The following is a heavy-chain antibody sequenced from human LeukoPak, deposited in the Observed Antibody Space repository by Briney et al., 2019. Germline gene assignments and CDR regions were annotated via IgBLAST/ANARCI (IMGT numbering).Heavy chain of an antibody. CDR1: GGSTSSGGYY. Sequence: PSQTLSLTCTVSGGSTSSGGYYWSSIRQHPGKGLEWIGYIYYSGSTYYNPSLKSRVAISVGTSKNQFSLQLSSVTAADTAVYYCARDATNDYGGTYDYWGQGTLVTVSS. CDR2: IYYSGST. V-gene: IGHV4-31*03. CDR3: ARDATNDYGGTYDY. D-gene: IGHD4-23*01. J-gene: IGHJ4*02.